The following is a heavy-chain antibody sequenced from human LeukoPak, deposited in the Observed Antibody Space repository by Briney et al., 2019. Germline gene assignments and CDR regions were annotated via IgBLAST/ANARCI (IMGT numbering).Heavy chain of an antibody. D-gene: IGHD6-19*01. CDR2: INHSGST. V-gene: IGHV4-34*01. Sequence: SETLSLTCAVYGGSFSGYYWSWIRQPPGKGLEWIGEINHSGSTNYNPSLTSRVTISVDTSKNQFSLKLSSVTAADTAVYYCAIGPLAMWSGWLDYWGQGTLVTVSS. CDR3: AIGPLAMWSGWLDY. J-gene: IGHJ4*02. CDR1: GGSFSGYY.